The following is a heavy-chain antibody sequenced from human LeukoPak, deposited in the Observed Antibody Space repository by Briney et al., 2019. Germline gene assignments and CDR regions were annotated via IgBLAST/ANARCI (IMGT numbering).Heavy chain of an antibody. Sequence: PGRSLRLSCAASGFTFDDYAMHWVRQAPGKGLEWVSGISWNSGSIGYADSVKGRFTISRDNAKDSLYLQMNSLRAEDTALYYCAKEHGSGSYFWFDPWGQGTLVTVSS. V-gene: IGHV3-9*01. CDR1: GFTFDDYA. CDR2: ISWNSGSI. CDR3: AKEHGSGSYFWFDP. D-gene: IGHD3-10*01. J-gene: IGHJ5*02.